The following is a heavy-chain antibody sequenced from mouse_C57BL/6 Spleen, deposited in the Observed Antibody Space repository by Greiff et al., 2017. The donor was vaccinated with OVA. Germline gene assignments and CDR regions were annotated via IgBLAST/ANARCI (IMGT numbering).Heavy chain of an antibody. CDR2: IYPSDSET. D-gene: IGHD2-4*01. CDR3: ARTDYGGAWFAY. CDR1: GYTFTSYW. J-gene: IGHJ3*01. Sequence: QLQQPRAELVRPGSSVKLSCKASGYTFTSYWMDWVKQRPGQGLEWIGNIYPSDSETHYNQKFKDKATLTVDKSSSTAYMQLSSLTSEDSAVYYCARTDYGGAWFAYWGQGTLVTVSA. V-gene: IGHV1-61*01.